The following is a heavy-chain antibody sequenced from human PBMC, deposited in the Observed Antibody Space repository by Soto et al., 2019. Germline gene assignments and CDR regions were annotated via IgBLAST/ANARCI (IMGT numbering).Heavy chain of an antibody. J-gene: IGHJ4*02. CDR2: ISAYNGNT. Sequence: QVQLVQSGAEVKKPGASVKVSCKASGYTFTSYGISWVRQAPGQGLEWMGWISAYNGNTNYAQKLQGRVTMTTDTSKSTAYMELRSLRSDDTAVYYCARGGDYYGSGSLPPHFDYWGQGTLVTVSS. V-gene: IGHV1-18*01. CDR1: GYTFTSYG. D-gene: IGHD3-10*01. CDR3: ARGGDYYGSGSLPPHFDY.